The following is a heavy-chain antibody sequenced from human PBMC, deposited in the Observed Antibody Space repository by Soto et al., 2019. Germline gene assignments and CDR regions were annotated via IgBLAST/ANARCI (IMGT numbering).Heavy chain of an antibody. D-gene: IGHD6-19*01. Sequence: SVKVSCKASGGTFSTHAIIWVRQAPGHGLEWMGGIIPISGTAYYTQKFQGRVTITADKSTSTAYMELSSLRSEDTAVYYCAREKSGWYYYYYGMDVWGQGTTVTVSS. CDR1: GGTFSTHA. V-gene: IGHV1-69*06. CDR3: AREKSGWYYYYYGMDV. CDR2: IIPISGTA. J-gene: IGHJ6*02.